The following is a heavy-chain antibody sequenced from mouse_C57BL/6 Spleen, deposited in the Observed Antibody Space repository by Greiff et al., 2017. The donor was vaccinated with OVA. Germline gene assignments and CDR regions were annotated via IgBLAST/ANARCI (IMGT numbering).Heavy chain of an antibody. D-gene: IGHD4-1*01. CDR2: ISSGSSTI. Sequence: EVQRVESGGGLVKPGGSLKLSCAASGFTFSDYGMHWVRQAPEKGLEWVAYISSGSSTIYYADTVKGRFTISRDNAKNTLFLQMTSLRSEDTAMYYCARRTGPAWFAYWGQGTLVTVSA. V-gene: IGHV5-17*01. CDR3: ARRTGPAWFAY. CDR1: GFTFSDYG. J-gene: IGHJ3*01.